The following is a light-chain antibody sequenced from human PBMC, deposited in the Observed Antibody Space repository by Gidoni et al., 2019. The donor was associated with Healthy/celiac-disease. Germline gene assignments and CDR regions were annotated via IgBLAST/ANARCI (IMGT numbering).Light chain of an antibody. CDR1: QDISNY. CDR3: QQYDNLLLT. Sequence: THMTPSPSSLSASVGDRATITCQASQDISNYLNWYQQKPGKAPKLLIYDASHLETGVPSRFSGSGSGTDFTFTISSLQPEDIATYYCQQYDNLLLTFGGXTKVEIK. J-gene: IGKJ4*01. V-gene: IGKV1-33*01. CDR2: DAS.